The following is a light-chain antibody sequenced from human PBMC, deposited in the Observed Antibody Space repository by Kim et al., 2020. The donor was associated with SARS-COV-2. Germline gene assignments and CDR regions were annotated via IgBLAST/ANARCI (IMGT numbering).Light chain of an antibody. V-gene: IGKV3-11*01. CDR2: DAS. CDR1: QNVFNY. Sequence: EIVLTQSPATLSLSPGERATLSCRASQNVFNYLAWYRQKPGQAPRLLIKDASNRATGIPARFSASGFGTDFSLTTSSLEPEDFAVYYCQQRADWPLTFGGGTKVDIK. CDR3: QQRADWPLT. J-gene: IGKJ4*01.